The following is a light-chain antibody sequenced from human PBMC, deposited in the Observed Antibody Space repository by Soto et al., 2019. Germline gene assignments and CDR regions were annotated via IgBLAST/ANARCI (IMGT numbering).Light chain of an antibody. Sequence: LVLTQSPDTLSVSPGERVTLSCRARLGISINLAWYQQRPGQAPRLLIDGASTRATGVPTRFSGSGSGTEFTLTISSLQSEDLAVYHCQQYNKWPQTFGQGTKVDIK. V-gene: IGKV3-15*01. CDR3: QQYNKWPQT. CDR1: LGISIN. J-gene: IGKJ1*01. CDR2: GAS.